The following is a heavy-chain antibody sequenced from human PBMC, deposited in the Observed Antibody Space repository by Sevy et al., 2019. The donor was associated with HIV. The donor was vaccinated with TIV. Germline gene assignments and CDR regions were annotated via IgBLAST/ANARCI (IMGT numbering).Heavy chain of an antibody. V-gene: IGHV4-59*01. Sequence: SETLSLTCTVSGGSISAYYWTWIRQPPGKGLESIGHIYYSGTNYNPSLKSRVTISVDTSKNQFSLKLSSVTAADTAVYYCALCDYSSGWYYFDYWGQGTLVTVSS. J-gene: IGHJ4*02. CDR2: IYYSGT. CDR3: ALCDYSSGWYYFDY. CDR1: GGSISAYY. D-gene: IGHD6-19*01.